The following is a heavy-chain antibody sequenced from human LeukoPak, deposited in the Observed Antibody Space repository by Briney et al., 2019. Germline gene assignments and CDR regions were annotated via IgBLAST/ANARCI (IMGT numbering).Heavy chain of an antibody. CDR2: IYSGGVT. D-gene: IGHD2-15*01. V-gene: IGHV3-53*01. CDR1: GFTVSSNY. Sequence: GGSLRLSCAASGFTVSSNYMSWVRQAPGKGLEGVSLIYSGGVTYYADSVKGLFIISRDNSNHPLFLQINSLRAEDTAVYYCARAPSRWSDYWYFDLWGRGTFVTVSS. CDR3: ARAPSRWSDYWYFDL. J-gene: IGHJ2*01.